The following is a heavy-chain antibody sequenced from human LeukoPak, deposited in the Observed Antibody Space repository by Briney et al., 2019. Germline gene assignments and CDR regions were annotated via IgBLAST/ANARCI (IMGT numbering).Heavy chain of an antibody. Sequence: WASVKVSCKASGYTFTGYYMHWVRQAPGQGLEWMGWINPNSGGTNYAQRFQGRVTMTRDTSISTAYMELSRLRSDDTAVYYCARGGGYYGSGSYEAVYYYYYGMDVWGQGTTVTVSS. J-gene: IGHJ6*02. CDR2: INPNSGGT. CDR1: GYTFTGYY. CDR3: ARGGGYYGSGSYEAVYYYYYGMDV. D-gene: IGHD3-10*01. V-gene: IGHV1-2*02.